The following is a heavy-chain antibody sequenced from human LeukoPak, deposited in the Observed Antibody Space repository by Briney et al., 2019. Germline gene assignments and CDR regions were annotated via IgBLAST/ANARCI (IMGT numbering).Heavy chain of an antibody. CDR3: AKRMSRGAVAALFDY. Sequence: GGSLRLSCAASGFTFSSYAMSWVRQAPGKGLEWVSVISGSGGSTYYADSVKGRFTISRDNSKNTLYLQMNSLRAEDTAVYYCAKRMSRGAVAALFDYWGQGTLVTVSS. V-gene: IGHV3-23*01. CDR2: ISGSGGST. J-gene: IGHJ4*02. D-gene: IGHD6-19*01. CDR1: GFTFSSYA.